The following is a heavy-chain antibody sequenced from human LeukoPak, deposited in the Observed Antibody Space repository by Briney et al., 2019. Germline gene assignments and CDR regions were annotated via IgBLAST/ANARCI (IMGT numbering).Heavy chain of an antibody. D-gene: IGHD3-10*01. V-gene: IGHV1-46*01. J-gene: IGHJ5*02. CDR1: GYTFTSYG. CDR3: AREGGRAKYLAYLLWFGELSGPFDP. CDR2: INPSGGST. Sequence: GASVKVSCKASGYTFTSYGISWVRQAPGQGLEWMGIINPSGGSTSYAQKFQGRVTMTRDTSTSTVYMELSSLRSEDTAVYYCAREGGRAKYLAYLLWFGELSGPFDPWGQGTLVTVSS.